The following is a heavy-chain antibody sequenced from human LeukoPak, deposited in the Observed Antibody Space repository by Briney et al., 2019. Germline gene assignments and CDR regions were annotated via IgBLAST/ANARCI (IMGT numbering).Heavy chain of an antibody. Sequence: GGSLRLSCAASGFTFDDYGMSWVRLAPEKGLEWVSGISGSGGSTYYADSVKGRFTISRDNSKNTLYLQMNSLRAEDTALYYCAKGDGVNHYHWFDPWGQGTLVTVSS. CDR1: GFTFDDYG. CDR3: AKGDGVNHYHWFDP. D-gene: IGHD2-8*01. CDR2: ISGSGGST. J-gene: IGHJ5*02. V-gene: IGHV3-23*01.